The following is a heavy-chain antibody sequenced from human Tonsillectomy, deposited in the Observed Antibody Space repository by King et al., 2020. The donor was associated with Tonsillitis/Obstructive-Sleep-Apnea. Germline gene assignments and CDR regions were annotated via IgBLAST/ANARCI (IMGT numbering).Heavy chain of an antibody. V-gene: IGHV3-48*02. D-gene: IGHD5-12*01. CDR1: GFTFSSYS. Sequence: EEQLVQSGGGLVQPGGSLRLSCAASGFTFSSYSMNWVRQAPGKGLEWVSYISSSSSTIYYADSVKGRFTISRDNAKNSLYLQMNSLRDEDTAVYYCARDGGYSGYDYRDAFDIWGQGTMVTVSS. J-gene: IGHJ3*02. CDR3: ARDGGYSGYDYRDAFDI. CDR2: ISSSSSTI.